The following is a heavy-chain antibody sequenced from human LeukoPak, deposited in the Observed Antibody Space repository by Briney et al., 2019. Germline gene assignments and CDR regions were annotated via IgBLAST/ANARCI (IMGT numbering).Heavy chain of an antibody. Sequence: PSVTLSLTCTVSGDSINSLDLWSWVRQPPGKGLEWIGEMYLSGTTHSNPSVKSRVTISIDKSKNQSFLNLSSVTAADTAVYYCARARGYYYDSSVLRGLTWDYWGQGTLVTVSS. J-gene: IGHJ4*02. D-gene: IGHD3-22*01. V-gene: IGHV4-4*02. CDR2: MYLSGTT. CDR1: GDSINSLDL. CDR3: ARARGYYYDSSVLRGLTWDY.